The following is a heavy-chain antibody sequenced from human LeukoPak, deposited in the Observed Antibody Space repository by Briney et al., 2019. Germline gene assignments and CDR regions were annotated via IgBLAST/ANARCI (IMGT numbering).Heavy chain of an antibody. D-gene: IGHD3-22*01. CDR1: GYTFTGYY. J-gene: IGHJ4*02. CDR2: INPNSGGT. V-gene: IGHV1-2*02. Sequence: GASVKVSCKASGYTFTGYYMHWVRQAPGQGLEWMGWINPNSGGTNYAQKFQGRVTMTRDTSISTAYMELSRLRSDDTAVYYCARGGTRITMIVVAMTGLDYWGQGTLVTVPS. CDR3: ARGGTRITMIVVAMTGLDY.